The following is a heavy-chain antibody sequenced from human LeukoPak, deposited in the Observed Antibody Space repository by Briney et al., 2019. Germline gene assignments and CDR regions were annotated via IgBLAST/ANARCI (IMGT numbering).Heavy chain of an antibody. CDR2: IRSNADGGTT. CDR1: GFTFGDYA. D-gene: IGHD3-3*01. V-gene: IGHV3-49*04. Sequence: QRGRSLRLSCAASGFTFGDYAMSWVRQAPGKGLEWVGFIRSNADGGTTEYAASVKGRFTISRDDSKSIAYLQMISLKTEDTAVYYCTRAPMYYDFWSGLYFQHWGQGTLVTVSS. J-gene: IGHJ1*01. CDR3: TRAPMYYDFWSGLYFQH.